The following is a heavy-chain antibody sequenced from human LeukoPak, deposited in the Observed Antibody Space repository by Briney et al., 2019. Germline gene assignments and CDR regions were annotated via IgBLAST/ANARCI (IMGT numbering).Heavy chain of an antibody. CDR2: IYSGGST. Sequence: GGSLRLSCAASGFTVSSNYMSWVRQAPGKGLEWVSVIYSGGSTYYADSVKGRFTISRDNSKNTLYLQMNSLRAEDTAVYYCARDTGPEPTGDYWGQGTLVTVSS. D-gene: IGHD1-14*01. CDR1: GFTVSSNY. J-gene: IGHJ4*02. V-gene: IGHV3-53*01. CDR3: ARDTGPEPTGDY.